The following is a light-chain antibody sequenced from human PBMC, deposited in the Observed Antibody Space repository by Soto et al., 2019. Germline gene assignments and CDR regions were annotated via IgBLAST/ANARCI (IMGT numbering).Light chain of an antibody. CDR1: QSVSSY. CDR3: QQRSSWPYT. J-gene: IGKJ2*01. Sequence: EIVLTQSPATLSLSPGERATLSCRASQSVSSYLAWYQQKRGRAPRLLIYDASNRATGIPARFSGSGSGTDFTLAISSLEPEDFAVYYCQQRSSWPYTFGQGTKLEIK. V-gene: IGKV3-11*01. CDR2: DAS.